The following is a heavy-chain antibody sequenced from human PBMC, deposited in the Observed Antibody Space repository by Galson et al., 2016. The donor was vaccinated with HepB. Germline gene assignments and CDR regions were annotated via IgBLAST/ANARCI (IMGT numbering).Heavy chain of an antibody. CDR3: ARTLSSCWCVDFDY. V-gene: IGHV1-3*01. D-gene: IGHD6-19*01. Sequence: KFQGRVTISRDTSASTGYMELSSLRSQDTAVYYCARTLSSCWCVDFDYWGQGTLVTVSS. J-gene: IGHJ4*02.